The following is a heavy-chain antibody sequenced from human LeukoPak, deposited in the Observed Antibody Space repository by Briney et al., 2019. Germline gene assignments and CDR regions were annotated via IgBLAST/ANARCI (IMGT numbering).Heavy chain of an antibody. J-gene: IGHJ4*02. D-gene: IGHD6-19*01. CDR1: GYTFTSYG. Sequence: ASVKVSCKASGYTFTSYGINWVRQAPGQGLEWMGWISGHNGHTNYVQKMQGRVTMTADTSTNTAYMELRNLTSDDTAVYYCARGPGIAVAGVFDYWGQGSLVTVSS. V-gene: IGHV1-18*04. CDR2: ISGHNGHT. CDR3: ARGPGIAVAGVFDY.